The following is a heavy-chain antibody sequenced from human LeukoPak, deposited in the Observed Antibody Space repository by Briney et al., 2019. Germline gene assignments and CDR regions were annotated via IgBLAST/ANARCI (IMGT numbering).Heavy chain of an antibody. CDR2: IYHTGST. CDR1: GNSISSGYY. CDR3: AGQHDSSGYYFY. V-gene: IGHV4-38-2*01. J-gene: IGHJ4*02. D-gene: IGHD3-22*01. Sequence: SETLSLTCAVTGNSISSGYYWGWIRQPPGKGLQWIGSIYHTGSTYYTPSLKSRVTISVDTSKNRFSLKLSSATAADTAVYYCAGQHDSSGYYFYWGQGTLVTVSS.